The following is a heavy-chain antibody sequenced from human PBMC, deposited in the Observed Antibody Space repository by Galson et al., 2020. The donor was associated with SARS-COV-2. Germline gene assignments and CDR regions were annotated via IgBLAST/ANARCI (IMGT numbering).Heavy chain of an antibody. J-gene: IGHJ4*02. D-gene: IGHD3-10*01. Sequence: SVKVSCKASGFTFTSSAMQWVRQARGQRLEWIGWIVVGSGNTNYAQKFQERVTITRDMSTSTAYMELSSLRSEDTAVYYCAAAYYGSGRRSDYWGQGTLVTVSS. CDR2: IVVGSGNT. CDR3: AAAYYGSGRRSDY. V-gene: IGHV1-58*02. CDR1: GFTFTSSA.